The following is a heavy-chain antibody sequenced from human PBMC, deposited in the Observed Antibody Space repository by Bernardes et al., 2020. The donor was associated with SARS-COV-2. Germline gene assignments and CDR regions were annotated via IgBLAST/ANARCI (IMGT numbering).Heavy chain of an antibody. J-gene: IGHJ4*02. V-gene: IGHV3-30*18. Sequence: GGSLRLSCAASGFSFSYYGMHWVRQAPGKGLEWVTIISDDGNKKRYADSVQGRFTISRDNSKKTVYLQMNNLRNEDTAVYYCAKAIATMCYYIDNWGQGTLVSVSS. CDR2: ISDDGNKK. D-gene: IGHD2-21*01. CDR1: GFSFSYYG. CDR3: AKAIATMCYYIDN.